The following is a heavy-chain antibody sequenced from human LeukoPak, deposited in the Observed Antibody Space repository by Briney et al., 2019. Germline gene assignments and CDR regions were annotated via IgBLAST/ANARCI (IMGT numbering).Heavy chain of an antibody. Sequence: ASVKVSCKASGYTFTGYYMHWVRQAPGQGLEWMGRINPNSGGTNYAQKFQGRVTMTRDTSISTAYMELSRLRSDDTAVYYCARDLYDSSSYYLNWFDPWGQGTLVTVSS. CDR3: ARDLYDSSSYYLNWFDP. CDR2: INPNSGGT. CDR1: GYTFTGYY. J-gene: IGHJ5*02. D-gene: IGHD3-22*01. V-gene: IGHV1-2*06.